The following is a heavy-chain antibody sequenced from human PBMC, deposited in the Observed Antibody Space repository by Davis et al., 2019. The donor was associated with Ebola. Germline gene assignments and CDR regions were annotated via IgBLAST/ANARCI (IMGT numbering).Heavy chain of an antibody. V-gene: IGHV1-46*01. CDR1: GYTFTRYY. CDR3: ASPGPVGGSYLHY. CDR2: INPSGGST. J-gene: IGHJ4*02. D-gene: IGHD1-26*01. Sequence: AASVKVSCKASGYTFTRYYLHWVRQAPGQGLEWMGIINPSGGSTTYAQKFQGRVTMTRDTSTSTVYMELSSLRSEDTAVYYCASPGPVGGSYLHYWGQGTLVTVSS.